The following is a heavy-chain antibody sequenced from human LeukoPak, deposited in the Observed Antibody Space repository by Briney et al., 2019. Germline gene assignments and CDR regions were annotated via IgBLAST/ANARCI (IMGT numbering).Heavy chain of an antibody. CDR3: ARLSSYRYDY. CDR1: GFTFSSNY. CDR2: IYSGGST. D-gene: IGHD3-16*02. V-gene: IGHV3-53*04. Sequence: GGSLRLSCAASGFTFSSNYMSWVRQAPGKGLEWVSVIYSGGSTYYADSVKGRFTISRHNSKNTLYLQTNSLRAEDTGVYYCARLSSYRYDYWGQGTLVTVSS. J-gene: IGHJ4*02.